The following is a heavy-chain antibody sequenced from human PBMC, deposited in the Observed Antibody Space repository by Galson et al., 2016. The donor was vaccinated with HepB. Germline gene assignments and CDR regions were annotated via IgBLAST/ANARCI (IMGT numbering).Heavy chain of an antibody. V-gene: IGHV3-33*01. J-gene: IGHJ6*02. CDR3: ARDAGGATFYWHLGNNGMDV. D-gene: IGHD1-26*01. Sequence: SLRLSCAASGFTFSSYGMHWVRQAPGKGLEWVAVIWYDGSNKYHADSVKGRFTISRDNSKNTLYLQMDSLRAEDTAVYYCARDAGGATFYWHLGNNGMDVWGQGTTITVSS. CDR2: IWYDGSNK. CDR1: GFTFSSYG.